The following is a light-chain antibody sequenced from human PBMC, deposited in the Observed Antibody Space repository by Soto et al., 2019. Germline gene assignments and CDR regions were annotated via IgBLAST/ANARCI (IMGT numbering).Light chain of an antibody. CDR2: DGF. J-gene: IGKJ1*01. V-gene: IGKV1-5*01. CDR3: QHYDGFSRS. Sequence: DIQMTQSPATLSASVGDRVSISCRASQSIGVSLAWYQQKPGTAPKLLNYDGFTVDFGVPSRFSGTGSGTEFTLTISSLQPEDFATYYCQHYDGFSRSFGQGTKVEVK. CDR1: QSIGVS.